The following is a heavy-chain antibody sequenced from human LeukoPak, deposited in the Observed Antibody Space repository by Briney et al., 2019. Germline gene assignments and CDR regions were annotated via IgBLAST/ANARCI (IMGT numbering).Heavy chain of an antibody. V-gene: IGHV3-11*04. CDR3: ARGEVTYYDFWSGYSNYYMDV. J-gene: IGHJ6*03. D-gene: IGHD3-3*01. Sequence: PGRSLRLSCAASGFTFSDYYMSWIRQAPGKGLEWVSYISSSGSTIYYADSVKGRFTISRDNAKNSLYLQMNSLRAEDTAVYYCARGEVTYYDFWSGYSNYYMDVWGKGTTVTVSS. CDR2: ISSSGSTI. CDR1: GFTFSDYY.